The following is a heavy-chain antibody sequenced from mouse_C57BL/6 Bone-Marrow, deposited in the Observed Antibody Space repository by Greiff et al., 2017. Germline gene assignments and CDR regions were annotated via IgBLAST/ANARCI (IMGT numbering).Heavy chain of an antibody. D-gene: IGHD1-1*01. J-gene: IGHJ4*01. CDR2: INPSNGGT. V-gene: IGHV1-53*01. Sequence: VQLQQPGTELVKPGASVKLSCKASGYTFTSYWMHWVKQRPGQGLEWIGNINPSNGGTNYNEKFKSKATLTVDKSSSTAYMQLSSLTSEDSAVYDCARCTTEGANYYAMGDWGQGTSVTVAS. CDR3: ARCTTEGANYYAMGD. CDR1: GYTFTSYW.